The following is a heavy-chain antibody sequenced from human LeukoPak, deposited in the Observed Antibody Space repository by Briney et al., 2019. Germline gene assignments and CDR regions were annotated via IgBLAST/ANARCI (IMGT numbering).Heavy chain of an antibody. Sequence: KPSETLSLTCTVSGGSISSYYWSWIRQPPGKGLEWIGYIYYSGSTNYNPSLKSRVTISVDTSKNQFSLKLSSVTAADTAVYYCARDSAYYDSSGYCEYYFDYWGQGTLVTVSS. CDR3: ARDSAYYDSSGYCEYYFDY. V-gene: IGHV4-59*01. CDR2: IYYSGST. J-gene: IGHJ4*02. D-gene: IGHD3-22*01. CDR1: GGSISSYY.